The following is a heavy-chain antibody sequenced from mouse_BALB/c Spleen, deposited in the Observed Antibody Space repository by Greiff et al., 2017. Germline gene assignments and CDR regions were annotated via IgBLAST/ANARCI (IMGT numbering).Heavy chain of an antibody. V-gene: IGHV14-3*02. CDR3: AREGNGYPYAMDY. D-gene: IGHD2-2*01. CDR2: IDPANGNT. Sequence: EVQLQESGAELVKPGASVKLSCTASGFNIKDTYMHWVKQRPEQGLEWIGRIDPANGNTKYDPKFQGKATITADTSSNTAYLQLSSLTSEDTAVYYCAREGNGYPYAMDYWGQGTSVTVSS. CDR1: GFNIKDTY. J-gene: IGHJ4*01.